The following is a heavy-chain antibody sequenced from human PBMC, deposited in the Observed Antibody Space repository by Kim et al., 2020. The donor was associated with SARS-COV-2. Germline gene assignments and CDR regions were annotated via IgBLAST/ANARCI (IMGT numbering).Heavy chain of an antibody. CDR1: GFTFSSYD. CDR2: IGTAGDT. D-gene: IGHD3-22*01. V-gene: IGHV3-13*04. Sequence: GGSLRLSCAASGFTFSSYDMHWVRQATGKGLEWVSAIGTAGDTYYPGSVKGRFTISRENAKNSLYLQMNSLRAGDTAVYYCARMSSGYPYYYYGMDVWGQGTTVTVSS. CDR3: ARMSSGYPYYYYGMDV. J-gene: IGHJ6*02.